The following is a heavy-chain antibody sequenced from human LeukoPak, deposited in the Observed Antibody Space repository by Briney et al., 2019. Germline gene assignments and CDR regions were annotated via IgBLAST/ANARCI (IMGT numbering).Heavy chain of an antibody. CDR2: LKQDGSEK. D-gene: IGHD2-15*01. Sequence: GGSLRLSCAASGFTFSSYWMSWVRQAPGKGLEGVANLKQDGSEKYYVDSVKGRFTISRDNAKNSLYLQMNSLRAEDTAVYYCARAVVVVAAYYFDYWGQGTLVTVSS. J-gene: IGHJ4*02. CDR1: GFTFSSYW. CDR3: ARAVVVVAAYYFDY. V-gene: IGHV3-7*04.